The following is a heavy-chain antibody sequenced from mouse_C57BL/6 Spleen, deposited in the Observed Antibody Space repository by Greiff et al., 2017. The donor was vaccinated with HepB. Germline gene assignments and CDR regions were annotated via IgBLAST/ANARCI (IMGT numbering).Heavy chain of an antibody. CDR3: ARSYYSNYEDYFDY. J-gene: IGHJ2*01. D-gene: IGHD2-5*01. V-gene: IGHV14-3*01. Sequence: EVQLQQSVAELVRPGASVKLSCTASGFYIKNTYLHWVKQRPEQGLEWIGRIDPANGNTKYAPKFQGKATITADTSSNTAYLQLSSLTSEDTAIYYCARSYYSNYEDYFDYWGQGTTLTVSS. CDR1: GFYIKNTY. CDR2: IDPANGNT.